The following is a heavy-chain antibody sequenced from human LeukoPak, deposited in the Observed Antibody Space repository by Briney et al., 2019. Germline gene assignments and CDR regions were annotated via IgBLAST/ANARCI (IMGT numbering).Heavy chain of an antibody. J-gene: IGHJ4*02. CDR3: ARSYCIGTNCYTHLFDY. CDR1: GYTFTGDY. CDR2: INPNSGGA. D-gene: IGHD2-2*02. Sequence: SVKVSCKASGYTFTGDYLHWVRQAPGQGLEWMGRINPNSGGANYAQNFQGRVTMTRDTSISTAHMELSRLRSDDTAVYYCARSYCIGTNCYTHLFDYWGQGTLVAVSS. V-gene: IGHV1-2*06.